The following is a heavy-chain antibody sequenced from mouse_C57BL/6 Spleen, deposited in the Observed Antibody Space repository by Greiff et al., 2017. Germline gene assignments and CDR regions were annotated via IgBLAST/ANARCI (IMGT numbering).Heavy chain of an antibody. J-gene: IGHJ1*03. D-gene: IGHD1-1*01. CDR3: TTGGSRYFDV. V-gene: IGHV14-4*01. CDR2: IDPENGDT. Sequence: EVQLQQSGAELVRPGASVKLSCTASGFNIKDDYMHWVKQRPEQGLEWIGWIDPENGDTEYASKFQGKATITADTSSNTAYLQLSSLTSEDTAVYYCTTGGSRYFDVWGTGTTVTVSS. CDR1: GFNIKDDY.